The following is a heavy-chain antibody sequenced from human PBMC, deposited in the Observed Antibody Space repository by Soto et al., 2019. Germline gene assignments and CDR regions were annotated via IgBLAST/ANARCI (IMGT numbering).Heavy chain of an antibody. D-gene: IGHD6-19*01. CDR1: GGSITFNF. CDR2: VFHTGNT. J-gene: IGHJ4*02. V-gene: IGHV4-59*08. Sequence: QWQVQESGPGLVKPSETLSLTCTVSGGSITFNFWSWIRQPPGKGLEWIGYVFHTGNTDYNPSLKSRVTISVDTSKNRLSLKLDSVTAAVTAVYYCARGSGWLDYWGQGTLVTVSS. CDR3: ARGSGWLDY.